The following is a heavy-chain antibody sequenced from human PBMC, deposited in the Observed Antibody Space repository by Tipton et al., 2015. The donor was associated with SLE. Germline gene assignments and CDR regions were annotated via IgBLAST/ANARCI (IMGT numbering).Heavy chain of an antibody. CDR1: GGSLSSYY. D-gene: IGHD6-13*01. CDR2: IYASGST. J-gene: IGHJ3*02. CDR3: ARVVYSFADAVEI. V-gene: IGHV4-4*07. Sequence: TLSLTCTVSGGSLSSYYWSWIRQPAGKGLEWIGRIYASGSTEYNPSLKSRVTISVDPSKNQFSLRLTSLTAADTAVYYCARVVYSFADAVEIWGQGTLVTV.